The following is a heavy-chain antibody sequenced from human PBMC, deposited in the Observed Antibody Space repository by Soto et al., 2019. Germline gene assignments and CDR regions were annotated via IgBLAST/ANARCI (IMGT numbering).Heavy chain of an antibody. CDR2: IGTAGDT. D-gene: IGHD6-6*01. CDR1: GFTFSNYD. V-gene: IGHV3-13*01. CDR3: ARDLKSSGSSSHDGMDV. J-gene: IGHJ6*02. Sequence: GGSLRLSCAASGFTFSNYDMHWVRQVTGKGLEWISSIGTAGDTYYAGSVRGRFTISRENAKNSLYLQMNSLRAGDTAVYYCARDLKSSGSSSHDGMDVWGQGTTVTVSS.